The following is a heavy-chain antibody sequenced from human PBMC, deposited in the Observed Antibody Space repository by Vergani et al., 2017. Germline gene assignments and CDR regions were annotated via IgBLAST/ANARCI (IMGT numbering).Heavy chain of an antibody. D-gene: IGHD1-26*01. Sequence: QVQLVESGGGVVQPGRSLRLSCAASGFTFSSYAMHWVRQAPGKGLEWVAVISYDGSNKYYADSVKGRFTISRDNSKNTLYLQMNSLRAEDTAVYYCAKARELLAVDYFDYWGQGTLVTVSS. CDR3: AKARELLAVDYFDY. J-gene: IGHJ4*02. V-gene: IGHV3-30-3*01. CDR1: GFTFSSYA. CDR2: ISYDGSNK.